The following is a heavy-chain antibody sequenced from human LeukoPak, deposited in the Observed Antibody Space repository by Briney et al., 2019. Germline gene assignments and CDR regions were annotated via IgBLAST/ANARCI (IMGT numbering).Heavy chain of an antibody. CDR2: ISYDGSNK. Sequence: PGGSLRLSCAASGFTFSSYAMHWVRQAPGKGLEWVAVISYDGSNKYYADSVKGRFTISRDNSKNTLYLRMNSLRAEDTAVYYCARGIRYFDYWGQGTLVTVSS. V-gene: IGHV3-30-3*01. CDR3: ARGIRYFDY. D-gene: IGHD2-21*01. CDR1: GFTFSSYA. J-gene: IGHJ4*02.